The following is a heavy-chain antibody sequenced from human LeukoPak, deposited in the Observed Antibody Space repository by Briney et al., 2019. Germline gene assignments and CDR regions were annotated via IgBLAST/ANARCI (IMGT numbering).Heavy chain of an antibody. CDR2: IIPIFGTA. Sequence: SVKVSCKASGGTFSSYAISWVRQAPGQGLEWMGGIIPIFGTANYAQKFQGRVTITADESTSTAYMELSSLRSEDTAVYYCARGISPRNKGAFDYWGQGTLVTVSS. D-gene: IGHD1/OR15-1a*01. CDR1: GGTFSSYA. CDR3: ARGISPRNKGAFDY. J-gene: IGHJ4*02. V-gene: IGHV1-69*13.